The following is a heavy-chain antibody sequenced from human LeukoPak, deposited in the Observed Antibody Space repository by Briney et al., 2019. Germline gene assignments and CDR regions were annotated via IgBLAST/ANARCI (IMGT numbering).Heavy chain of an antibody. D-gene: IGHD2-21*01. CDR2: ISWDSATV. CDR1: GFTFDDYA. J-gene: IGHJ4*02. V-gene: IGHV3-9*03. CDR3: AKVARNTWPFYSDS. Sequence: GRSLRLSCVASGFTFDDYAMHWVRQAPGKGLEWVSGISWDSATVGYADSVKGRFTVSRDNAKNSLYLQMNSLRADDMALYYCAKVARNTWPFYSDSWGQGTQVTVSS.